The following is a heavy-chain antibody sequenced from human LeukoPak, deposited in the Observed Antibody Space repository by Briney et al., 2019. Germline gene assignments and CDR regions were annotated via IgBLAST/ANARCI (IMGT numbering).Heavy chain of an antibody. D-gene: IGHD6-13*01. V-gene: IGHV5-51*01. Sequence: GESLKISCKGPGYSFITYWIGWVRQMPGKGLEWMGIIYPGDSDTRYSPSFRGQVTISADKSVSTAYLQWSSLKASDTAMYYCARPRVAADARDGFDIWGQGTMVTVSS. J-gene: IGHJ3*02. CDR2: IYPGDSDT. CDR3: ARPRVAADARDGFDI. CDR1: GYSFITYW.